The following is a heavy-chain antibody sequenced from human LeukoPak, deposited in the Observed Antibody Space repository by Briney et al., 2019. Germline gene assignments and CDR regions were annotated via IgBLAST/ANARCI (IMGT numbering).Heavy chain of an antibody. Sequence: GGSLRLSCAASGFTFSSYGMSWVRQAPGKGLEWVSAISGSGGSTYYADSVKGRFTISRDNSKNTLYLQMNSLRAEDTAVYYCAKDGLESSGWGYYYYYMDVWGKGTTVTISS. CDR2: ISGSGGST. CDR3: AKDGLESSGWGYYYYYMDV. CDR1: GFTFSSYG. J-gene: IGHJ6*03. V-gene: IGHV3-23*01. D-gene: IGHD6-19*01.